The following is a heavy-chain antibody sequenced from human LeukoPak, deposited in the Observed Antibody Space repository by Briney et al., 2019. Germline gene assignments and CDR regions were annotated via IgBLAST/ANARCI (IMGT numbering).Heavy chain of an antibody. J-gene: IGHJ4*02. CDR3: ARGIEENYYDSSGYYYGMDYFDY. CDR2: IYYSGST. CDR1: GGSISSYY. Sequence: SETLSLTCTVSGGSISSYYWSWIRQPPGKGLVWIGYIYYSGSTNYNPSLKSRVTISVDTSKNQFSLKLSSVTAADTAVYYCARGIEENYYDSSGYYYGMDYFDYWGQGTLVTVSS. V-gene: IGHV4-59*01. D-gene: IGHD3-22*01.